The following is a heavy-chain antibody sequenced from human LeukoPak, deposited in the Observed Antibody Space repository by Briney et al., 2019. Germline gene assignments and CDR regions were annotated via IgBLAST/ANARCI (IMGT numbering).Heavy chain of an antibody. CDR1: GFPFNSYH. D-gene: IGHD5-12*01. V-gene: IGHV3-23*01. CDR2: LSRGGGST. Sequence: PGGSLRLSCAVSGFPFNSYHMSWVRQAPGKGLEWVSNLSRGGGSTNYADNAKGRFSIARDNSKNTLYLKIISLRAEDTDVYYCAKGRYSDYNGGGRSYYFDCGGQGTLVTVPS. J-gene: IGHJ4*02. CDR3: AKGRYSDYNGGGRSYYFDC.